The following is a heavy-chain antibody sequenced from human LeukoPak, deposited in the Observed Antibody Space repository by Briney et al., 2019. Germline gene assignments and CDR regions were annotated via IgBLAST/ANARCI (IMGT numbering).Heavy chain of an antibody. J-gene: IGHJ4*02. CDR3: AKDVPVAYFDY. V-gene: IGHV3-23*01. D-gene: IGHD2-2*01. CDR1: GFTFSNYA. Sequence: GGSLRLSCAASGFTFSNYAMSWVRQAPGKGLEWVSSISGSDGTTYYADSVKGRFTISRDNSKTTLYLQMNSLRAEDTAVYYCAKDVPVAYFDYWGQGTLVTVSS. CDR2: ISGSDGTT.